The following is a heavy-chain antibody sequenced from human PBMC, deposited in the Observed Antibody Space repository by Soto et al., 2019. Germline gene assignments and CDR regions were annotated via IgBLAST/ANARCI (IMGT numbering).Heavy chain of an antibody. CDR3: ARRFDSDSPTTDTWELPYWYFDL. CDR1: GGSISSSSYY. CDR2: IYYSGST. D-gene: IGHD1-26*01. V-gene: IGHV4-39*01. Sequence: ASETLSLTCTVSGGSISSSSYYWGWIRQPPGKGLEWIGSIYYSGSTYYNPSLKSRVTISVDTSKNQFSLKLSSVTAADTAVYYCARRFDSDSPTTDTWELPYWYFDLWGRGTLVTVSS. J-gene: IGHJ2*01.